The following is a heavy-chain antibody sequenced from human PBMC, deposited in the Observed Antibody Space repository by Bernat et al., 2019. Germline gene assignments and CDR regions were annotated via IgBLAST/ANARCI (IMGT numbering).Heavy chain of an antibody. D-gene: IGHD6-19*01. V-gene: IGHV3-33*01. J-gene: IGHJ4*02. Sequence: QVQLVESGGGVVQPGRSLRLSCAASGFTFSSYGMHWVRQAPGKGLEWVAVIWYDGSNKYYADSVKGRFTISRDNSKNTLYLQMNSLRAEDTAVYYCVRDPIAVAGPLWGQGTLVTVSS. CDR1: GFTFSSYG. CDR3: VRDPIAVAGPL. CDR2: IWYDGSNK.